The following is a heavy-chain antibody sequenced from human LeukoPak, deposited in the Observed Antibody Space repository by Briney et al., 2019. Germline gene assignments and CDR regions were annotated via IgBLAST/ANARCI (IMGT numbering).Heavy chain of an antibody. J-gene: IGHJ5*02. CDR1: GYTFTGYY. Sequence: GASVKVSCKASGYTFTGYYMHWVRQAPGQGLEWMGGIIPIFGTANYAQKFQGRVTITADKSTSTAYMELSSLRSEDTAVYYCAREIRGYCSGGSCPPRNWFDPWGQGTLVTVSS. D-gene: IGHD2-15*01. CDR3: AREIRGYCSGGSCPPRNWFDP. V-gene: IGHV1-69*06. CDR2: IIPIFGTA.